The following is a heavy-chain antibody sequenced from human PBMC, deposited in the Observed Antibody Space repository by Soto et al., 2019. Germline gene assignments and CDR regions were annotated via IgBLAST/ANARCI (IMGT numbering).Heavy chain of an antibody. CDR3: ARHPPIYYGEYSYYYYYCMDV. V-gene: IGHV5-51*01. J-gene: IGHJ6*02. CDR1: GYSFTSYW. D-gene: IGHD4-17*01. Sequence: SLKISCKGSGYSFTSYWIGWVRQMPGKGLEWMGIIYPGDSDTRYSPSFQGQVTISADKSISTAYLQWSSLKASDTAMYYCARHPPIYYGEYSYYYYYCMDVWGQGTTVTVSS. CDR2: IYPGDSDT.